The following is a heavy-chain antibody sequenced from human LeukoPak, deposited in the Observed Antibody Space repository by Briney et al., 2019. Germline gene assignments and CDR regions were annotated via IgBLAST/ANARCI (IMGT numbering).Heavy chain of an antibody. CDR2: ISSSSSYI. CDR1: GFTFSSYE. D-gene: IGHD7-27*01. V-gene: IGHV3-21*01. J-gene: IGHJ4*02. Sequence: GGSLCPSCAASGFTFSSYEINWVRQAPGKGLEWVSSISSSSSYIYYADSVKGRFTISRDNAKNSLYLQMNSLRAEDTAVYYCARTRVPPSYYFDYWGQGVLVTVSS. CDR3: ARTRVPPSYYFDY.